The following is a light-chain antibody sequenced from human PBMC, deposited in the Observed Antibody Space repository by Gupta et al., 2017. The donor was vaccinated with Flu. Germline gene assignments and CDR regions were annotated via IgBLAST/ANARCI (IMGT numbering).Light chain of an antibody. CDR2: SFN. Sequence: VTISCSGRKSNNGTNPVHWYQQLPGTAPKLLIYSFNQRPSGVPDRFSGSKSDTSASLAISGLQFEDEADYYCSAWDDSLNGHYVFGTGTKVTVL. CDR1: KSNNGTNP. CDR3: SAWDDSLNGHYV. J-gene: IGLJ1*01. V-gene: IGLV1-44*01.